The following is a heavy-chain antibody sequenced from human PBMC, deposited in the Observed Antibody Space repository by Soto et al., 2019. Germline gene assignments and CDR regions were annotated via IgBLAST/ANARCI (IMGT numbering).Heavy chain of an antibody. CDR3: ARALEYDFWSGYPSFDY. J-gene: IGHJ4*02. Sequence: GGSLRLSCAASGFTFSSYAMHWVRQAPGKGLEWVAVISYDGSKKYYADSVRGRFTISRDNSKSTLYLQMNSLRAEDTAVYYCARALEYDFWSGYPSFDYWGQGTLVTVSS. D-gene: IGHD3-3*01. CDR2: ISYDGSKK. CDR1: GFTFSSYA. V-gene: IGHV3-30-3*01.